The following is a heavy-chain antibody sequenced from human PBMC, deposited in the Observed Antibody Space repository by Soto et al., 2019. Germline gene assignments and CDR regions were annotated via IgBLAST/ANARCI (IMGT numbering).Heavy chain of an antibody. CDR2: IYSGGST. V-gene: IGHV3-53*02. Sequence: EVQLVETGGGLIQPGGSLRLSCAASGFTVSSNYMSWVRQAPGKGLEWVSVIYSGGSTYYADSVKGRFTISRDNSKNTLYLQMNSLRAEDTAVSYCARQYYYGSGSYYYLYYFDYWGQGTLVTVSS. CDR3: ARQYYYGSGSYYYLYYFDY. CDR1: GFTVSSNY. D-gene: IGHD3-10*01. J-gene: IGHJ4*02.